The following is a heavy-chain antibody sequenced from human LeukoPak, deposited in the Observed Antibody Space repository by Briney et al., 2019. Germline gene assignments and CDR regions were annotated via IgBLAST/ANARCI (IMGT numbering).Heavy chain of an antibody. CDR1: GGSISNYY. Sequence: KPSETLSLTCTVSGGSISNYYWGWIRQPARKGLGWIGRIYTSGSTNYNPSLKSRVTMSVDTSKNQFSLKLSSVTAADTAVYYCARSVLYEQQLAPTVDYWGQGTLVTVSS. J-gene: IGHJ4*02. D-gene: IGHD6-13*01. V-gene: IGHV4-4*07. CDR3: ARSVLYEQQLAPTVDY. CDR2: IYTSGST.